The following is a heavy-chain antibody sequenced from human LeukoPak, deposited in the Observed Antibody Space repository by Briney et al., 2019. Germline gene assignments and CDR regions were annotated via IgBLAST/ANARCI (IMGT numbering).Heavy chain of an antibody. CDR1: GGSISSYY. CDR2: IYTSGST. Sequence: SETLSLTCTVSGGSISSYYWSWIRQPAGKGLEWIGRIYTSGSTNYNPSLKSRVTMSVDTSKNQFSLKLSSVTAADTAVYYCARESSLWALLRPFDYWGQGTLVTVSS. D-gene: IGHD1-26*01. V-gene: IGHV4-4*07. J-gene: IGHJ4*02. CDR3: ARESSLWALLRPFDY.